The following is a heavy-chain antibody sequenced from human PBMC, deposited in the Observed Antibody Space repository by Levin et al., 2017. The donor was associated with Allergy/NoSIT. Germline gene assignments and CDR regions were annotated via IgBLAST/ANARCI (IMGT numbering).Heavy chain of an antibody. J-gene: IGHJ3*02. CDR2: IYHSGST. CDR1: GGSISSSNW. D-gene: IGHD3-9*01. CDR3: AREEAILTGYVDAFDI. Sequence: SETLSLTCAVSGGSISSSNWWSWVRQPPGKGLEWIGEIYHSGSTNYNPSLKSRVTISVDKSKNQFSLKLSSVTAADTAVYYCAREEAILTGYVDAFDIWGQGTMVTVSS. V-gene: IGHV4-4*02.